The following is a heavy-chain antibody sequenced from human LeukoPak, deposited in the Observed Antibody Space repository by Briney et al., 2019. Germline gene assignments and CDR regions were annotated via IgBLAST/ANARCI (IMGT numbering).Heavy chain of an antibody. J-gene: IGHJ5*02. CDR3: ARVAGDSHTSGHMVSDH. V-gene: IGHV4-31*03. Sequence: KASETLSLTCTVSGGSISSGGYYWSWIRQHPGKGLEWIVYIYSSGSIYYNPSLKSRLTISLDTSENQFSLKLNSVTAADTAVYYCARVAGDSHTSGHMVSDHWGQGTLVTVSS. CDR2: IYSSGSI. D-gene: IGHD6-19*01. CDR1: GGSISSGGYY.